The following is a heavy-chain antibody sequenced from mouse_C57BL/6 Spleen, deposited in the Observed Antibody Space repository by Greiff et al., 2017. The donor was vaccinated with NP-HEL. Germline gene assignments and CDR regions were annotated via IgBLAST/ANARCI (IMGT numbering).Heavy chain of an antibody. CDR3: AICYDGYLYYAMDY. CDR2: IHPSDSDT. CDR1: GYTFTSYW. D-gene: IGHD2-3*01. V-gene: IGHV1-74*01. J-gene: IGHJ4*01. Sequence: QVQLQQPGAELVKPGASVKVSCKASGYTFTSYWMHWVKQRPGQGLEWIGRIHPSDSDTNYNQKFKGKATLTVDKSSSTAYMQLSSLTSEDSAVYYCAICYDGYLYYAMDYWGQGTSVTVSS.